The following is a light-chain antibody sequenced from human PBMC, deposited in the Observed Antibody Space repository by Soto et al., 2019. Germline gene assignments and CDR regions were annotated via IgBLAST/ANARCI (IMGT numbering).Light chain of an antibody. Sequence: EIVMTQSPATLSVSPGERATLSCRASQSVGSNLAWYQQIPGQAPRLLIYGSSSRATGIPARFXGSGSGTXXXXXXXXXQSEDFAVYYCQQCNNGPLTFGGGTKVEIK. CDR2: GSS. J-gene: IGKJ4*01. V-gene: IGKV3-15*01. CDR3: QQCNNGPLT. CDR1: QSVGSN.